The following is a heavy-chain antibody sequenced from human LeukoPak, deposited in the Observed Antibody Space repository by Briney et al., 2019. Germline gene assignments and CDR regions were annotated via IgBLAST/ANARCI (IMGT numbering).Heavy chain of an antibody. V-gene: IGHV1-46*01. Sequence: ASVKVSCKASGYTFTSYYMHWVRQAPGQGLEWMGIINPSGGSTSYAQKFQGRVTMTRDTSTSTVYMELSSLRSEDTAVYYCARETTPNYYDSSGYQDWFDPWGQGTLATVSS. CDR3: ARETTPNYYDSSGYQDWFDP. CDR1: GYTFTSYY. CDR2: INPSGGST. J-gene: IGHJ5*02. D-gene: IGHD3-22*01.